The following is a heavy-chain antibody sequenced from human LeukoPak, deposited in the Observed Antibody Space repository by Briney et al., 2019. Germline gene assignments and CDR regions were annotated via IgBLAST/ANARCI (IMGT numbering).Heavy chain of an antibody. CDR2: INHSGST. J-gene: IGHJ6*03. Sequence: SETLSLTCAVYGGSFSGYYWNWIRQPPGKGLEWIGEINHSGSTNYNPSLKSRVTISVDTSKNQFSLKLSSVTAADTAVYYCARNYDILTPKNYYYYYMDVWGKGTTVTVSS. CDR1: GGSFSGYY. D-gene: IGHD3-9*01. V-gene: IGHV4-34*01. CDR3: ARNYDILTPKNYYYYYMDV.